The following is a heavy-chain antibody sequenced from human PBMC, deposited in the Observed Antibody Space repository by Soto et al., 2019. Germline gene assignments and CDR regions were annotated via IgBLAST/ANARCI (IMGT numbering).Heavy chain of an antibody. CDR2: IIPIFGTA. V-gene: IGHV1-69*01. Sequence: QVQLVQSGAEVKKPGSSVKVSCKASGGTFSSYAISWVRQAPGQGLEWMGGIIPIFGTANYAQKFQGRVTITADESTSTAYMELSSLRSEDTAVYYCAREERRDYYDSSGYYPNYYYYGMDVW. J-gene: IGHJ6*01. CDR3: AREERRDYYDSSGYYPNYYYYGMDV. CDR1: GGTFSSYA. D-gene: IGHD3-22*01.